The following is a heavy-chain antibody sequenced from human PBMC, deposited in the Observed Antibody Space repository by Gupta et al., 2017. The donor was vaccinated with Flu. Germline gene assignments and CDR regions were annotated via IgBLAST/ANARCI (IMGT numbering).Heavy chain of an antibody. CDR2: IGTAGYA. J-gene: IGHJ2*01. CDR1: GFRFSDYD. D-gene: IGHD3-3*02. V-gene: IGHV3-13*04. CDR3: ARGLKETVSGYHFRYFDL. Sequence: EVQLVESGGGLVQPGESLSLACTASGFRFSDYDMPRVRQHIDRDLAGVSVIGTAGYAFYADSVKGRFTISRENAENSLYLHMHSLTVGDSAVYYCARGLKETVSGYHFRYFDLWGRGTLVAVSS.